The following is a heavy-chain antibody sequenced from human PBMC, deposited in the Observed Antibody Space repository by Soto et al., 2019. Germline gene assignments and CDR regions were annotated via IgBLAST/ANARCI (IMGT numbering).Heavy chain of an antibody. J-gene: IGHJ6*03. Sequence: ASVKVSCKASGYTFTSYGISWVRQAPGQGLEWMGWISAYNGNTNYAQKLQGRVTMTTDTSTSTAYMELRSLRSDDTAVYYCARVTLWFGATLKQAYYYYYMDVWGKGTTVTVSS. V-gene: IGHV1-18*01. CDR1: GYTFTSYG. CDR3: ARVTLWFGATLKQAYYYYYMDV. CDR2: ISAYNGNT. D-gene: IGHD3-10*01.